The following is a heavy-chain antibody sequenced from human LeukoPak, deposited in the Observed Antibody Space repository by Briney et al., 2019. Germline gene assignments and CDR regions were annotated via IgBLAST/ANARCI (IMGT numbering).Heavy chain of an antibody. J-gene: IGHJ4*02. V-gene: IGHV3-7*01. D-gene: IGHD3-22*01. CDR2: IKQDGSEK. Sequence: ETLSLTCAVYGGSFSGYYWSWVRQAPGKGLEWVANIKQDGSEKYYVDSVKGRFTISRDNAKNSLYLQMNSLRAEDTAVYYCARDEARYYDSSGYFDYWGQGTLVTVSS. CDR1: GGSFSGYY. CDR3: ARDEARYYDSSGYFDY.